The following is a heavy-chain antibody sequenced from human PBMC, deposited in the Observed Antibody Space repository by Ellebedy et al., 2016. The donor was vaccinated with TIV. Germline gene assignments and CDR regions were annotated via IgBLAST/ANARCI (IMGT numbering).Heavy chain of an antibody. CDR2: IYYSGST. D-gene: IGHD3/OR15-3a*01. J-gene: IGHJ4*02. Sequence: SETLSLTXIVSGGSISNYYWSWIRQPPGKGLEWIGYIYYSGSTNYNPSLKSRVTISVDTSKNQFSLKLSSVTAADTAVYYCARLNGLVGAVDYWGQGTLVTVSS. CDR3: ARLNGLVGAVDY. CDR1: GGSISNYY. V-gene: IGHV4-59*08.